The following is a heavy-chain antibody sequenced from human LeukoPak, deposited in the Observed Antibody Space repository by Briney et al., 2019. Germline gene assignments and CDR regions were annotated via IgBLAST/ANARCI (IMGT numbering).Heavy chain of an antibody. CDR3: ATYHQRFDP. CDR1: GGSISSSSYY. D-gene: IGHD2-2*01. Sequence: SETLSLTCTVSGGSISSSSYYWGWIRQPPGKGLEWIGSIYYSGSTYYNPSLKSRVTISVDTSKNQFSLKLSSVTAADTAVYYCATYHQRFDPWGQGTLVTVSS. CDR2: IYYSGST. J-gene: IGHJ5*02. V-gene: IGHV4-39*01.